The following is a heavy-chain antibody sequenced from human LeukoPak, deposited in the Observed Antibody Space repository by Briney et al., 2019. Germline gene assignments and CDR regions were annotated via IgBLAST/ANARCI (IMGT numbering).Heavy chain of an antibody. J-gene: IGHJ6*02. Sequence: ASVKVSCKASGYTFTGYYMHWVRQAPGQGLEWMGWINPNSGGTNYAQKFQGRVTMTRDTSISTAYMELSRLRSDDTAVYYCARDEKQPYYYYYGMDVWGQGTLVTVSS. CDR1: GYTFTGYY. CDR2: INPNSGGT. V-gene: IGHV1-2*02. D-gene: IGHD6-13*01. CDR3: ARDEKQPYYYYYGMDV.